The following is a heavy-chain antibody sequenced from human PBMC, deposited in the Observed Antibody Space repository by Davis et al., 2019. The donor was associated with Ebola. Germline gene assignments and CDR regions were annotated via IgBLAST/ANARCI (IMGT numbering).Heavy chain of an antibody. CDR2: INHSGST. V-gene: IGHV4-34*01. CDR3: ARHEYYSSGEFDF. CDR1: GGSFSGYY. D-gene: IGHD2-2*01. Sequence: SETLSLTCAAYGGSFSGYYWSWIRQPPGKGLEWIGEINHSGSTNYNPSLKSRDTISVDTSKNQFSPKLSSVIVADTAVYYCARHEYYSSGEFDFWGQGTLVTVSS. J-gene: IGHJ4*02.